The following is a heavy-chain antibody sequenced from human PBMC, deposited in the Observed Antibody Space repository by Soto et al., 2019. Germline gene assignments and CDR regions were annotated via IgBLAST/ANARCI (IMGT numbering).Heavy chain of an antibody. J-gene: IGHJ5*02. CDR3: ARGNYYDSSGYPNWFDP. CDR2: IWYDGSNK. D-gene: IGHD3-22*01. Sequence: QVQLVESGGGVVQPGRSLRLSCAASGFTFSSYGMHWVRQAPGKGLEWVAVIWYDGSNKYYADSVKGRFTISRDNSKNTLYLQMNSLRAEDTAVYYCARGNYYDSSGYPNWFDPWGQGTLVTVSS. V-gene: IGHV3-33*01. CDR1: GFTFSSYG.